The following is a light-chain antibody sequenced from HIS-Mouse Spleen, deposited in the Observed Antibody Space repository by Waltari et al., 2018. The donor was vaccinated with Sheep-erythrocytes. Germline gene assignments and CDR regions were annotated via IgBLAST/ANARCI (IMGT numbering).Light chain of an antibody. V-gene: IGLV2-11*01. J-gene: IGLJ1*01. CDR2: DVS. Sequence: QSALTQPRSVSGSPGQSVTISCTGTSSDVGGYNYVSWYQQHPGKAPNLMIYDVSKRPAAVPDRFCGSKSGNTASLTISGLQAEDEADYYCCSYAGSYNHVFATGTKVTVL. CDR1: SSDVGGYNY. CDR3: CSYAGSYNHV.